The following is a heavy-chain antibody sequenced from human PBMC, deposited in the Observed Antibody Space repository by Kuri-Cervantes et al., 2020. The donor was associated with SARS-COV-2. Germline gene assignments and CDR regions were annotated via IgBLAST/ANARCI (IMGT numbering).Heavy chain of an antibody. V-gene: IGHV4-30-4*01. D-gene: IGHD1-7*01. CDR3: VSTETGNTNWFDP. Sequence: SESLSPTCTVSGASLTRADFYWSWIRQPPGKGLEWIGYIYFSGTTYYNPSLQSRVTISVDTSKNQFSLKLSSVTAAATAVYYCVSTETGNTNWFDPWGQGTLVTVSS. J-gene: IGHJ5*02. CDR1: GASLTRADFY. CDR2: IYFSGTT.